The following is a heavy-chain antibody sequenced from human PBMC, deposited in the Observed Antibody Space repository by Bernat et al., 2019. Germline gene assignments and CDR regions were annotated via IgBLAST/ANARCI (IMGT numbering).Heavy chain of an antibody. V-gene: IGHV3-33*01. CDR3: ARPASSTANPGGYFQH. CDR1: GFTFSSYG. D-gene: IGHD3-10*01. J-gene: IGHJ1*01. CDR2: IWYDGSNK. Sequence: QVQLVESGGGVVQPGRSLRLSCAASGFTFSSYGMYWVRQAPGKGLEWVAVIWYDGSNKYYADSVKGRFTISRDNSKNTLYLQMNSLRAEDTAVYYCARPASSTANPGGYFQHWGQGTLVTVSS.